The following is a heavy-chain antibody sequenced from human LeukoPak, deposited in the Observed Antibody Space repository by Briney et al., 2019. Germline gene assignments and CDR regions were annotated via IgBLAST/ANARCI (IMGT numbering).Heavy chain of an antibody. CDR1: GFTFTNYA. CDR2: FGGGAA. CDR3: ARLSGSFDM. J-gene: IGHJ3*02. Sequence: PGGSLRLSCAASGFTFTNYAMAWVRLAPGEGLEWVSAFGGGAAYYADSVKGRFTVSRDKSKNTLYLQLNSLRADDTAVYYCARLSGSFDMWGQGTMVTVSS. D-gene: IGHD3-10*01. V-gene: IGHV3-23*01.